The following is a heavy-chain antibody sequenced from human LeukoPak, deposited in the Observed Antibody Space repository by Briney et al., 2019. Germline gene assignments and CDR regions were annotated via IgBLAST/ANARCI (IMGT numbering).Heavy chain of an antibody. J-gene: IGHJ4*02. CDR1: GGSISNYY. D-gene: IGHD2-21*01. V-gene: IGHV4-59*01. CDR3: ARDLHGGNSGKGH. CDR2: ISYSGYS. Sequence: KPSETLSLTCTVSGGSISNYYWNWIRQPPGKGLESIGYISYSGYSNYNPSLKSRVTISVDTSKNQFSLNLNSVTAAVTAVYCCARDLHGGNSGKGHWVQGNLVTVSS.